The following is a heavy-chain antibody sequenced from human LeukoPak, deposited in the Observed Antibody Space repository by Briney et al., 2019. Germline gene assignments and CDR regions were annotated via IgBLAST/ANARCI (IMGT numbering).Heavy chain of an antibody. CDR2: IIPIFGTA. D-gene: IGHD1-14*01. V-gene: IGHV1-69*13. J-gene: IGHJ5*02. CDR1: GYTFTSYG. Sequence: ASVKVSCKASGYTFTSYGISWVRQAPGQGLEWMGGIIPIFGTANYAQKFQGRVTITADESTSTAYMELSSLRSEDTAVYYCARARSSGTWRGTFDPWGQGTLVTVSS. CDR3: ARARSSGTWRGTFDP.